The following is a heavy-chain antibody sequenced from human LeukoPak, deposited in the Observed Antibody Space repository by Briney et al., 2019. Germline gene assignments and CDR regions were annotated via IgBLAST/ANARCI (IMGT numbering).Heavy chain of an antibody. CDR3: ARHYLYCSSTSCYNHDAFDI. D-gene: IGHD2-2*02. CDR1: GGSISGYY. J-gene: IGHJ3*02. V-gene: IGHV4-4*07. CDR2: NYTSGST. Sequence: PSETLSLTCTVSGGSISGYYWTWIRQPAGKGLEWIGRNYTSGSTDYNPSLKSRVTMSVDTSKNQFSLKLSSVTAADTAVYYCARHYLYCSSTSCYNHDAFDIWGQGTMVTVSS.